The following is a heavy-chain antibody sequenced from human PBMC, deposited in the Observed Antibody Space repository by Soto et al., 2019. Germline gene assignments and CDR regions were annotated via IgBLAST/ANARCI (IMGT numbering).Heavy chain of an antibody. V-gene: IGHV3-48*02. Sequence: PGGSLRLSCAASGFTFRSYSMNWVRQAPGKGLEWVSYISSSSSTIYYADSVKGRFTIPRDNAKNSPYLQMNSLRDEDTAVYYCARMFTGSSGFDYWGQGTLVTVSS. CDR3: ARMFTGSSGFDY. CDR1: GFTFRSYS. D-gene: IGHD1-26*01. CDR2: ISSSSSTI. J-gene: IGHJ4*02.